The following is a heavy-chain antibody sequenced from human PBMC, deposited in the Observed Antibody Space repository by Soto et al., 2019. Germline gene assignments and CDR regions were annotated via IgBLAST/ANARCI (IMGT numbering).Heavy chain of an antibody. V-gene: IGHV3-20*04. CDR2: INWNGGST. Sequence: EVQLVESGGGVVRPGGSLRLSCAASGFTFDDYGMSWVRQAPGKGLEWGSGINWNGGSTGYADSVKGRFTISRDNAKNSLYLQMNGLRAEDTALYYCARDVIAAAGPQGDYYYGMDVGGQGTTVTVSS. CDR3: ARDVIAAAGPQGDYYYGMDV. CDR1: GFTFDDYG. D-gene: IGHD6-13*01. J-gene: IGHJ6*02.